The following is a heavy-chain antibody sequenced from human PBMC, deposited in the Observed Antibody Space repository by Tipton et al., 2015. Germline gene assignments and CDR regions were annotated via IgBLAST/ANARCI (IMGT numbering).Heavy chain of an antibody. Sequence: TLSLTCTVSGVSVNSYYWGWIRQPPGKGLEYIGYIHYSGNSNYNPSLKSRISMSVDTSKNQISLKMTSVTAADTAFYYCARHKDSGTYPMDCWGQGTLVIVSS. CDR2: IHYSGNS. V-gene: IGHV4-59*02. J-gene: IGHJ4*02. D-gene: IGHD3-10*01. CDR3: ARHKDSGTYPMDC. CDR1: GVSVNSYY.